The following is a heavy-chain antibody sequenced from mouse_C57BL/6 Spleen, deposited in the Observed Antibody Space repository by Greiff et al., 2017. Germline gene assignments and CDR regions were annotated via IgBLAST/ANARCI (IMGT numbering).Heavy chain of an antibody. D-gene: IGHD2-4*01. CDR2: IWSDGST. J-gene: IGHJ1*03. CDR3: ARHRYDYDWYFDV. V-gene: IGHV2-6-1*01. Sequence: VKLMESGPGLVAPSQSLSITCTVSGFSFTSYGVHWVRQPPGKGLEWLVVIWSDGSTTYNSALKSRLSISKDNSKSQVFLKMNSLQTDDTAMYYCARHRYDYDWYFDVWGTGTTVTVSS. CDR1: GFSFTSYG.